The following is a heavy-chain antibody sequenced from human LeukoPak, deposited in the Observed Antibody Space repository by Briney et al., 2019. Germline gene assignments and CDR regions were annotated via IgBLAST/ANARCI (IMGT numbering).Heavy chain of an antibody. CDR1: GFTFSSYS. J-gene: IGHJ4*02. Sequence: TGGSLRLSCAASGFTFSSYSMNWVRQAPGKGLEWVSSISSSSSYIYYADSVKGRFTISRDNAKNSLYLQMNSLRAEDTAVFYCARDRHFGEYCSGGSCYRPGDYWGQGTLVTVSS. CDR2: ISSSSSYI. V-gene: IGHV3-21*01. CDR3: ARDRHFGEYCSGGSCYRPGDY. D-gene: IGHD2-15*01.